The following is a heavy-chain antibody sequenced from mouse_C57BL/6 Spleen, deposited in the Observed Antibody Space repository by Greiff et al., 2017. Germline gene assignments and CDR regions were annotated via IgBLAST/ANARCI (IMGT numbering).Heavy chain of an antibody. Sequence: QVQLQQPGAELVKPGASVRMSCKSSGYTFTSYWITWVKQRPGQGLEWIGDIYPGSGSTNYNEKFKSKATLTVDTSSSAAYMQLSSLTSEDAAVYYCARKELGTFDYWGQGTTLTVSS. CDR2: IYPGSGST. D-gene: IGHD4-1*01. CDR3: ARKELGTFDY. J-gene: IGHJ2*01. CDR1: GYTFTSYW. V-gene: IGHV1-55*01.